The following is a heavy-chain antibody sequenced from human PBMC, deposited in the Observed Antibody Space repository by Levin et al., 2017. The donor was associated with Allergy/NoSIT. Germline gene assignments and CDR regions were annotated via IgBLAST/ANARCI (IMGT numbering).Heavy chain of an antibody. J-gene: IGHJ6*02. V-gene: IGHV5-51*01. D-gene: IGHD1-14*01. Sequence: RGESLKISCKGSGYNFTNYWIGWVRQMPGKGLEWMGIINPRDSDARYGPSFQGQVTMSVDKSISTTYLQWSSLKASDSAMFYCARVSGNYYYAMDVWGQGTTVTVSS. CDR2: INPRDSDA. CDR1: GYNFTNYW. CDR3: ARVSGNYYYAMDV.